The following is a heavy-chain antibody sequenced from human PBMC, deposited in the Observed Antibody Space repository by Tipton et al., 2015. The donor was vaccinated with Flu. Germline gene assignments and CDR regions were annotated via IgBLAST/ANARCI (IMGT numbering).Heavy chain of an antibody. CDR2: VDPEDGET. Sequence: QLVQSGAEVKKPGATVKISCKVSGYTFTDYYMHWAQRAPGKGLEWMGLVDPEDGETIYAEKFQGRVTITADTSTDTAYMELSSLRSEDTAVYYCATSGVRVVAALAKLNWFDPWGQGTLVTVSS. D-gene: IGHD2-15*01. J-gene: IGHJ5*02. CDR3: ATSGVRVVAALAKLNWFDP. V-gene: IGHV1-69-2*01. CDR1: GYTFTDYY.